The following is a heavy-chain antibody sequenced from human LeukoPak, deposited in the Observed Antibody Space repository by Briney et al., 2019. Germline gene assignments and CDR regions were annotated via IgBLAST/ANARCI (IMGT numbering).Heavy chain of an antibody. J-gene: IGHJ4*02. Sequence: GGSLRLSCAASGFTFSNAWMSWVRQAPGKGLEWVGRIKSKTDGGTTDYAAPVKGRFTISRDDSKNTLYLQMNSLKTEDTAVYYCTTDPSVMGAKNFDYWGQGTLVTVSS. V-gene: IGHV3-15*01. CDR2: IKSKTDGGTT. CDR3: TTDPSVMGAKNFDY. CDR1: GFTFSNAW. D-gene: IGHD1-26*01.